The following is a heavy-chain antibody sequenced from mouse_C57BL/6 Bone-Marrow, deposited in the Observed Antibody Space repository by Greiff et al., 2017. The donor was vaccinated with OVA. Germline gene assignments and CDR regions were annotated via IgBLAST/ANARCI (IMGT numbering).Heavy chain of an antibody. CDR3: ARWRSYYGSSGDYAMDY. V-gene: IGHV1-76*01. J-gene: IGHJ4*01. CDR2: IYPGSGNT. D-gene: IGHD1-1*01. Sequence: VQLKESGAELVRPGASVKLSCKASGYTFTDYYINWVKQRPGQGLEWIARIYPGSGNTYYNEKFKGKATLTAEKSSSTAYMQLSSLTSEDSAVYFCARWRSYYGSSGDYAMDYWGQGTSVTVSS. CDR1: GYTFTDYY.